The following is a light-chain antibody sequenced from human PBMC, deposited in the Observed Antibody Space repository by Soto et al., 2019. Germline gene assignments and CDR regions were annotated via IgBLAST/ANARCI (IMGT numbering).Light chain of an antibody. Sequence: EIVLTQSPGTLSLSPGERATLSCRASQSVSRDSLVWFQQRPGQAPRLLIYGASSRATGIPDRFSGSGSGTDFTLTISRLEPEDFAVYYCQQYGSSPRTFGQGTKLEIK. J-gene: IGKJ2*01. CDR1: QSVSRDS. CDR3: QQYGSSPRT. V-gene: IGKV3-20*01. CDR2: GAS.